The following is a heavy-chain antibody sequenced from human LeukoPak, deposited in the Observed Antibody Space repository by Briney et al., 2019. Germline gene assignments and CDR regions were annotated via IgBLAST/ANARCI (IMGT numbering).Heavy chain of an antibody. J-gene: IGHJ3*02. CDR1: GYTFTSYY. CDR3: ARGGTGYSSGWLRAFDI. CDR2: INPHSGGT. D-gene: IGHD6-19*01. V-gene: IGHV1-2*02. Sequence: ASVKVSCKASGYTFTSYYMHWVRQAPGQGLEWMGWINPHSGGTNYAQKFQGRVTMTRDTSTSTVYMELRSLRSDDTAVYCCARGGTGYSSGWLRAFDIWGQGTMVTVSS.